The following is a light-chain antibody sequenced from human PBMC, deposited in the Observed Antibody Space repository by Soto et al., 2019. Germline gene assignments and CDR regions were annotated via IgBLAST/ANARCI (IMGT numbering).Light chain of an antibody. J-gene: IGLJ1*01. V-gene: IGLV2-14*01. CDR2: DVS. CDR3: GSYTTSSTQV. CDR1: SSDVGGYNY. Sequence: QSALTQPASVSGSPGQSITISCTATSSDVGGYNYVSWYQQHPGKAPKLMIYDVSNRPSGVSNRFSGSKSGNTASLTISGLQAEAEDDYYCGSYTTSSTQVFGTGTKLTVL.